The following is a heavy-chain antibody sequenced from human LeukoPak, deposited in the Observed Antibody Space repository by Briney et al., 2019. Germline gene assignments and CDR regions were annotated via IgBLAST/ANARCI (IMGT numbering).Heavy chain of an antibody. Sequence: PSETLSLTCAVYGGSFSGYNWSWIRQPPGKGLEWIGEINHSGSTNYNPSLKSRVTISVDTSKNQFSLKLSSVTAADTAAYYCARYIVGATTPDAFDIWGQGTMVTVSS. CDR3: ARYIVGATTPDAFDI. V-gene: IGHV4-34*01. CDR1: GGSFSGYN. D-gene: IGHD1-26*01. CDR2: INHSGST. J-gene: IGHJ3*02.